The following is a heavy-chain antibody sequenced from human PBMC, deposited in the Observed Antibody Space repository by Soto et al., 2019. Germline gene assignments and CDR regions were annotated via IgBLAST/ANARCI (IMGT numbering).Heavy chain of an antibody. D-gene: IGHD3-9*01. CDR1: GFTFTDYW. CDR2: IFPDDSDT. Sequence: GESLKISCKASGFTFTDYWIGWLRQMPGKGLEWMGIIFPDDSDTKYSPSFQGQVIISADRSITTAYLQMSSLKASDTAIYYCAKLPPRAQRLAHYYFDYWGQGTPVTVSS. CDR3: AKLPPRAQRLAHYYFDY. V-gene: IGHV5-51*01. J-gene: IGHJ4*02.